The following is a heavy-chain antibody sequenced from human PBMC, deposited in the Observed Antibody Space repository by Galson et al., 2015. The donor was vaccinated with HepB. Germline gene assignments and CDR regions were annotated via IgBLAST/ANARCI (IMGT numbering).Heavy chain of an antibody. CDR2: IKSKTDGGTT. V-gene: IGHV3-15*01. Sequence: SLRLSCAASGFTFSNAWMSWVRQAPGKGLEWVGRIKSKTDGGTTDYAAPVKGRFTISRDDSKNTLYLQMNSLKTEDTAVYYCTTSTMIETLYWYFDLWGRGTLVTVSS. CDR1: GFTFSNAW. D-gene: IGHD3-22*01. J-gene: IGHJ2*01. CDR3: TTSTMIETLYWYFDL.